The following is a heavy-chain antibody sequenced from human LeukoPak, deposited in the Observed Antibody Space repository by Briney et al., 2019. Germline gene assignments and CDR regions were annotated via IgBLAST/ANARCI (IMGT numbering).Heavy chain of an antibody. CDR3: AKGAYEYVWGSYRRIDY. Sequence: GGSLRLSCAASGFTFSSYAMSWVRQAPGEGLQWISGISGSGSSTYNADSVRGRFTISRDNSKNTVYLQMNSLRAEDTAIYYCAKGAYEYVWGSYRRIDYWGQGTLVTVSS. J-gene: IGHJ4*02. CDR1: GFTFSSYA. CDR2: ISGSGSST. V-gene: IGHV3-23*01. D-gene: IGHD3-16*02.